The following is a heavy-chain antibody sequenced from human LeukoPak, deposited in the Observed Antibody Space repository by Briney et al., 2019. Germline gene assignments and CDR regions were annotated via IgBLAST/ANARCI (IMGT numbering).Heavy chain of an antibody. J-gene: IGHJ3*02. D-gene: IGHD2-15*01. CDR1: GFTFSSYG. CDR2: IWYDGSNK. CDR3: ARDYCSGGSCYRNDAFDI. V-gene: IGHV3-33*01. Sequence: PGRSLRLSCAASGFTFSSYGMHWVRQAPGKGLEWVAVIWYDGSNKYYADSVKGRFTISRDNSKNTLYLQMNSLRAEDTAVYYCARDYCSGGSCYRNDAFDIWGQGTMVTVSS.